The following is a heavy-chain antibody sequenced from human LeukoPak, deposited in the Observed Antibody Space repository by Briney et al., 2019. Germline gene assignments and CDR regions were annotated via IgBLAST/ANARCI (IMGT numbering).Heavy chain of an antibody. CDR2: INPSGGST. CDR1: GYTFTRYY. Sequence: ASVKVSCKASGYTFTRYYMHWVRQAPGQGLEWMGIINPSGGSTSYAQKFQGRVTMTRDTSTSTVYMELSSLRSEDTAVYYCASLILTGYAGGLDAFDIWGQGTMATVSS. J-gene: IGHJ3*02. V-gene: IGHV1-46*01. D-gene: IGHD3-9*01. CDR3: ASLILTGYAGGLDAFDI.